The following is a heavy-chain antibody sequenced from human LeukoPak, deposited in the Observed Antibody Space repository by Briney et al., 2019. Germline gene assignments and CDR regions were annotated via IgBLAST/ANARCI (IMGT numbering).Heavy chain of an antibody. CDR3: AKGDSGSYGALDI. Sequence: GGSLRLSCAASGFTFSTYGMHWVRQAPGKGLEWVAVIWYDGSNKYHADSVKGRFAISRDNSKNTLYPQMNSLRAEDTAVYYCAKGDSGSYGALDIWGQGTMVTVSS. V-gene: IGHV3-33*06. J-gene: IGHJ3*02. CDR2: IWYDGSNK. D-gene: IGHD1-26*01. CDR1: GFTFSTYG.